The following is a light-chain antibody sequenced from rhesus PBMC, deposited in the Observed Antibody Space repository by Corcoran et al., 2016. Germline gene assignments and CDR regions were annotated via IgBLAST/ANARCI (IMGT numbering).Light chain of an antibody. CDR1: QGISNY. Sequence: DIQMTQSPSSLSASVGDTVTITCRASQGISNYLVWYQQKTGKAPKPLIYYASNLESGVPSRLSGSGSGTECTLTISILQPEDFAIYYCQQHNSYPRTFGQGTKVEIK. V-gene: IGKV1S14*01. J-gene: IGKJ1*01. CDR2: YAS. CDR3: QQHNSYPRT.